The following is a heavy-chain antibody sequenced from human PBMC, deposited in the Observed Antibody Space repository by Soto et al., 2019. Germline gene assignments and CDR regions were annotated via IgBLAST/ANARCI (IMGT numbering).Heavy chain of an antibody. CDR1: GYTFTTYD. CDR2: MNPYSGNT. D-gene: IGHD6-25*01. Sequence: ASVKVSCKASGYTFTTYDISWVRQATGQGLEWMGWMNPYSGNTGFAQKFQGRVTVTRNTSISTVYMELSGLRPDDTAVYYCARRKERSGPHYFDYWGQGSLVAVSS. J-gene: IGHJ4*02. V-gene: IGHV1-8*01. CDR3: ARRKERSGPHYFDY.